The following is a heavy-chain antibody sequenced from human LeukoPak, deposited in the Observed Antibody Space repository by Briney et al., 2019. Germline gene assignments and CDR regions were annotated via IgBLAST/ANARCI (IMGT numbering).Heavy chain of an antibody. Sequence: GGYLRLYCAASGFTFSSSAMSWVRQAPGKGLEWVSAISNNGGYTYYADSVQGRFTISRDNSKSTLCLQMNSLRAEDTAVYYCAKQLGYCSDGSCYFPYWGQGTLVTVSS. CDR3: AKQLGYCSDGSCYFPY. CDR2: ISNNGGYT. V-gene: IGHV3-23*01. CDR1: GFTFSSSA. J-gene: IGHJ4*02. D-gene: IGHD2-15*01.